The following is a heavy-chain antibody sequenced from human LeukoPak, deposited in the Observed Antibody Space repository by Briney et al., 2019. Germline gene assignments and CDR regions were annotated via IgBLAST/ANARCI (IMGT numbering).Heavy chain of an antibody. CDR1: GGSISSYY. Sequence: PSETLSLTCTVSGGSISSYYWSWIRQPPGKGLEWIGYIYYSGSTNYNPSLKSRVTISVDTSKNQFSLKLSSVTAADTAVYYCARAEYSYGLFDYWGQGTLVTVSS. V-gene: IGHV4-59*01. J-gene: IGHJ4*02. D-gene: IGHD5-18*01. CDR3: ARAEYSYGLFDY. CDR2: IYYSGST.